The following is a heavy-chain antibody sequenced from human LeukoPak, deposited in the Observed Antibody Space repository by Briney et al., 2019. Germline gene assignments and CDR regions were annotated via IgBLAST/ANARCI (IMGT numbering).Heavy chain of an antibody. CDR1: GFTFDDYA. V-gene: IGHV3-9*01. Sequence: GGSLRLSCAASGFTFDDYAMHWVRQAPGKGLEWVSGISWNSGSIGYADSVKGRFTISRDNAKNSLYLQMNSLRAEDTALYYCAKDVGGWYSVYFDYWSQGTLVTVSS. J-gene: IGHJ4*02. CDR2: ISWNSGSI. D-gene: IGHD6-19*01. CDR3: AKDVGGWYSVYFDY.